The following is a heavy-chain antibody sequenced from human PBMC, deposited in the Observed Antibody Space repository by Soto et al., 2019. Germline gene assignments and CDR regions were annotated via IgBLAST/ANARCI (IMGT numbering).Heavy chain of an antibody. CDR2: IYYSGST. V-gene: IGHV4-39*01. Sequence: SETLSLTCTVSGGSISSSSYYWGWIRQPPGKGLEWIGSIYYSGSTYYNPSLKSRVTISVDTSKNQFSLKLSSVTAAGTAVYYCARDRRSGSYYGSNFDYWGQGTLVTVSS. CDR3: ARDRRSGSYYGSNFDY. CDR1: GGSISSSSYY. D-gene: IGHD3-10*01. J-gene: IGHJ4*02.